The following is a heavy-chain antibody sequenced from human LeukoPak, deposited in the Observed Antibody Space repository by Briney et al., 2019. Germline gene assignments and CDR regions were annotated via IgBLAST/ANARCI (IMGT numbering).Heavy chain of an antibody. CDR3: AMTTLLVWFGGGAFNI. J-gene: IGHJ3*02. V-gene: IGHV4-34*01. CDR2: INHSGST. D-gene: IGHD3-10*01. Sequence: SETLSLTCAVYGGSFSGYYWSWIRQPPGKGLEWIGEINHSGSTNYNPSLKSRVTISVDTSKNQFSLKLSPVTAADTAVCYCAMTTLLVWFGGGAFNIWGQGTMVTVSS. CDR1: GGSFSGYY.